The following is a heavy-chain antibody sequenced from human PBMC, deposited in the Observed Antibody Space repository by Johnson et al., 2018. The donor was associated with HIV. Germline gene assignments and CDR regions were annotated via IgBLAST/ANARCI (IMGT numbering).Heavy chain of an antibody. CDR1: GFTFSNAW. J-gene: IGHJ3*02. D-gene: IGHD6-13*01. Sequence: VQLVESGGGVVQPGRSVRLSCAASGFTFSNAWMSWVRQAPGKGLEWVGRINSKTDGGTTDYAAPVKGRFTISRDDSKNTLYLQMNSLKTEDTAVYYCTTAAAAPYAFDIWGQGTMVTVSS. CDR2: INSKTDGGTT. V-gene: IGHV3-15*01. CDR3: TTAAAAPYAFDI.